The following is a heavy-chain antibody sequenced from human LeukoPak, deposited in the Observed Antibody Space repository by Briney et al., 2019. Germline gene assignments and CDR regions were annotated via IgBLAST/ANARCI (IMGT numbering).Heavy chain of an antibody. Sequence: GGSLRLSCAASEFTFSTYEMNWVRQAPGKGPEWLSYISSSGSTIYYADSVKGRFTISRDNAKNSLYLQMNSLRAEDTAVYYCARDHLRLTFFDYWGQGTLVTVSP. V-gene: IGHV3-48*03. CDR2: ISSSGSTI. CDR3: ARDHLRLTFFDY. CDR1: EFTFSTYE. D-gene: IGHD3-16*01. J-gene: IGHJ4*02.